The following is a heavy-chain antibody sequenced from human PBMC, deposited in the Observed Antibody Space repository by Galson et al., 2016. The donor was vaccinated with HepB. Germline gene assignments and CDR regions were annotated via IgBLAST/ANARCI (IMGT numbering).Heavy chain of an antibody. CDR2: DSMDGRRK. Sequence: SLRLSCAAPGFTFSGYGMHWVRQAPGKGLEWLAADSMDGRRKFYADSVRGRFTISRDNSNNMLFLQMDSLRPDDTAVYYCAKRHEFCPPVGCSVDYWGQGTLVSVSS. CDR1: GFTFSGYG. J-gene: IGHJ4*02. D-gene: IGHD3-10*02. CDR3: AKRHEFCPPVGCSVDY. V-gene: IGHV3-30*18.